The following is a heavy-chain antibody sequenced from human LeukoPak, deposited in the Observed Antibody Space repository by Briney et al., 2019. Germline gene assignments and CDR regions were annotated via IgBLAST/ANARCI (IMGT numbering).Heavy chain of an antibody. V-gene: IGHV3-30*04. CDR1: AFTFSSYA. D-gene: IGHD2-2*02. J-gene: IGHJ4*02. CDR3: AGTVVPAVISRYYLHY. Sequence: GGSLRLSCAASAFTFSSYAMHWVRQAPGKWRGWVAVIAYDGRNKYYADSVKGRFTISRDNSKNPLYLQMNSLRAEDTAVYYCAGTVVPAVISRYYLHYWGQGTLLTLSS. CDR2: IAYDGRNK.